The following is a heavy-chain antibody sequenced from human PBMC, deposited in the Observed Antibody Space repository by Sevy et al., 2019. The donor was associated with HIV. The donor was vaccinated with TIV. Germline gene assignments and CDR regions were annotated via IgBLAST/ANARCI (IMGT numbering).Heavy chain of an antibody. Sequence: GGSLRLSCAASGFTFSGSAIHWVRQASGKGLEWVGRIGSESNSHATAYAASVKGRFTISRDDSKNTAYLQMNSLKTEDTAVYYCTRHRLSMVRGIIMAHYFDYWGPGTLVTVSS. D-gene: IGHD3-10*01. V-gene: IGHV3-73*01. CDR1: GFTFSGSA. CDR2: IGSESNSHAT. J-gene: IGHJ4*02. CDR3: TRHRLSMVRGIIMAHYFDY.